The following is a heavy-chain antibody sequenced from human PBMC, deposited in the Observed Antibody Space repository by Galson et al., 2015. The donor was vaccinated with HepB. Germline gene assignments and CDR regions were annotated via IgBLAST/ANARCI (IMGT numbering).Heavy chain of an antibody. Sequence: SGAEVKKPGESLRVSCKGSGYSFTSYWITWVRQMPGKGLEWMGRIDPSDSYTNYSPSFQGHVTISADKSIGTAYLQWSSLKASDTAMYYCASRDCDSTTCSTYYVDYWGQGTLVTVSS. CDR3: ASRDCDSTTCSTYYVDY. J-gene: IGHJ4*02. D-gene: IGHD2-2*01. CDR1: GYSFTSYW. V-gene: IGHV5-10-1*01. CDR2: IDPSDSYT.